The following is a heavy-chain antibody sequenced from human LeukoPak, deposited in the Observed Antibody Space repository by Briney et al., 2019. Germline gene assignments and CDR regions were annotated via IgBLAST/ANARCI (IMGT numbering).Heavy chain of an antibody. Sequence: SETLSLTCTVSGGSISGSSYYWAWIRQPPGKGLEWNGNIFYTGSAYYNTSLKSRVTISVDTSKNQFSLRLTSVSAADTAVYYCARHAVGPKDNWFDPWGQGTLVTVSS. CDR3: ARHAVGPKDNWFDP. CDR1: GGSISGSSYY. V-gene: IGHV4-39*01. CDR2: IFYTGSA. D-gene: IGHD1-26*01. J-gene: IGHJ5*02.